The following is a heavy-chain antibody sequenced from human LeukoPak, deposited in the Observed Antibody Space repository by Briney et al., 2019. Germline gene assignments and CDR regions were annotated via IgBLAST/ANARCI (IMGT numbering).Heavy chain of an antibody. D-gene: IGHD6-19*01. Sequence: ASVKVSCKASGYTFTGYYMHWVRQAPGQGLEWMGWINPNSGGTNYAQKLQGRVTMTTDTSTSTAYMELRSLRSDDTAVYYCARDIAVASKQGDYWGQGTLVTVSS. V-gene: IGHV1-2*02. CDR2: INPNSGGT. CDR3: ARDIAVASKQGDY. J-gene: IGHJ4*02. CDR1: GYTFTGYY.